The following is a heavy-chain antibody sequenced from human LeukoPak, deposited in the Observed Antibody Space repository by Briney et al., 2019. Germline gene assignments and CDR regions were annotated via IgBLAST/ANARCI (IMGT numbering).Heavy chain of an antibody. D-gene: IGHD3-16*01. J-gene: IGHJ4*02. CDR2: IHYSGNT. CDR3: AGDSRLGEK. V-gene: IGHV4-59*01. Sequence: SETLSLTCTVSGGSFSNYYWNWIRQPPGKGLGWLGNIHYSGNTHYSPALKSRVTISADTSKHQFSLKLTSVTAADTAVYYCAGDSRLGEKWGQGTLVTVSS. CDR1: GGSFSNYY.